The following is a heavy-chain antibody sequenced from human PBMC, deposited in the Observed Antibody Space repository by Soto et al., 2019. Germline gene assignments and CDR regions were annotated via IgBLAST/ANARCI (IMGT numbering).Heavy chain of an antibody. V-gene: IGHV3-11*01. Sequence: QVQLVESGGGLVKPGVSLRLSCAASGFTFSDYYMSWIRQAPGKGLEWVSYISSSGSTIYYAGSVKGRFTISRDNAKNSLYLQMNSLRAEDTAVYYCARQVVVVVAATPAAGWFDPWGQGTLVTVSS. CDR2: ISSSGSTI. CDR3: ARQVVVVVAATPAAGWFDP. D-gene: IGHD2-15*01. J-gene: IGHJ5*02. CDR1: GFTFSDYY.